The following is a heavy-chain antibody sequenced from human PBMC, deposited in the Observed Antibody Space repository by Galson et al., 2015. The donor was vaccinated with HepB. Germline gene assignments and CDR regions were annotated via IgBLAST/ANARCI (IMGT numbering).Heavy chain of an antibody. J-gene: IGHJ6*02. Sequence: SLRLSCAASGFTFSSYSMNWVRQAPGKGLEWVSSISSSSSYICYADSVKGRFTISRDNAKNSLYLQMNSLRAEDTAVYYCAKNSGYGGGNYYYYGMDVWGQGTTVTVSS. D-gene: IGHD5-12*01. CDR3: AKNSGYGGGNYYYYGMDV. CDR1: GFTFSSYS. CDR2: ISSSSSYI. V-gene: IGHV3-21*01.